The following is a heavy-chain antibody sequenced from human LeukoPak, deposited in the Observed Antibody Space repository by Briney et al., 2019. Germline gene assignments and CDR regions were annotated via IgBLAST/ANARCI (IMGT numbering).Heavy chain of an antibody. CDR1: GFTFSDYD. CDR3: ARVAKERVGGVYYFDC. J-gene: IGHJ4*02. CDR2: IGTAGDT. Sequence: AGGSLRLSCAASGFTFSDYDMHWVRQATGKGLEWVSAIGTAGDTYYTGSVKGRFTISRENAKNSLYLQMNSLRAGDTAVYYCARVAKERVGGVYYFDCWGQETLVTVSS. D-gene: IGHD1-1*01. V-gene: IGHV3-13*01.